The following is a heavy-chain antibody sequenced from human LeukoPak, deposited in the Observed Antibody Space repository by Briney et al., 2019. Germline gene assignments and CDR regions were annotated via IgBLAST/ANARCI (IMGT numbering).Heavy chain of an antibody. J-gene: IGHJ4*02. Sequence: PSETLSLTCTVSSGSISSNSYYWGWIRQPPGKGLEWIASFYFSGSTYYNPSLKSRVTIYVHTSKNQVSLNLNSVTAADTAVYYCARQSDYGFDYSGQGTLVTVSS. CDR3: ARQSDYGFDY. V-gene: IGHV4-39*01. CDR2: FYFSGST. D-gene: IGHD4-17*01. CDR1: SGSISSNSYY.